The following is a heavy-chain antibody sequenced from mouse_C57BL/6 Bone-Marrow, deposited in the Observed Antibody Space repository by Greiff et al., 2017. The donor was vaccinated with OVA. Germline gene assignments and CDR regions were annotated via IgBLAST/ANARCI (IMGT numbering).Heavy chain of an antibody. CDR2: IDPGNGDP. CDR1: GFTITDDY. Sequence: VQLQQSGAELVRPGASVKLSCTASGFTITDDYMTWVKQRPEQGLEWIGWIDPGNGDPEYASKFQGQATITADTSSNTAYLQLSSLTSEDTAVYYCTNYVMDYWGQGTSVTDSS. D-gene: IGHD1-1*01. V-gene: IGHV14-4*01. CDR3: TNYVMDY. J-gene: IGHJ4*01.